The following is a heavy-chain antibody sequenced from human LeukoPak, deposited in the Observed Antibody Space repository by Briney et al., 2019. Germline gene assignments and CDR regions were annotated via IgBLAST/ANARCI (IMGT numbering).Heavy chain of an antibody. V-gene: IGHV3-30*02. CDR2: IRYDGSNK. CDR3: AKDGGYYGSGSYYGYYYYYMDV. Sequence: GGSLRLSCAASGFTFSSYGMHWVRQAPGKGLEWVAFIRYDGSNKYYADSVKGRFTISRDNSKNTLYLQMNGLRAEDTAVYYCAKDGGYYGSGSYYGYYYYYMDVWGKGTTVTISS. D-gene: IGHD3-10*01. CDR1: GFTFSSYG. J-gene: IGHJ6*03.